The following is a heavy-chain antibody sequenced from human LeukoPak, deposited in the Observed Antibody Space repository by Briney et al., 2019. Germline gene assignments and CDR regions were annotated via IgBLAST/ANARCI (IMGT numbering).Heavy chain of an antibody. CDR3: ARDRPNYYGSDGHYYRRDGDY. J-gene: IGHJ4*02. Sequence: GGSLRLSCAASGFTFSIYAMSWVPQAPGKGLQCVSSITSRGESTWYVDSVKGRFTITRDNSENTLYLQMHSLRAEDTAVYYCARDRPNYYGSDGHYYRRDGDYWGRGTLVSVSS. CDR2: ITSRGEST. CDR1: GFTFSIYA. V-gene: IGHV3-23*01. D-gene: IGHD3-22*01.